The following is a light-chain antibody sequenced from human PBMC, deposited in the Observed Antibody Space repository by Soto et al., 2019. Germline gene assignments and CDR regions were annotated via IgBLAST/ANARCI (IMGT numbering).Light chain of an antibody. CDR3: QQYGSSPRT. CDR1: QSLSDN. V-gene: IGKV3-20*01. J-gene: IGKJ1*01. CDR2: GAS. Sequence: IVMTQSLATLAVSPGETVTLSCMASQSLSDNLAWYQQKGGQAPRLLIYGASIRATGIPDRFSGSGSGTDFTLTISGLEPEDFAVYYCQQYGSSPRTFCQGTKVDIK.